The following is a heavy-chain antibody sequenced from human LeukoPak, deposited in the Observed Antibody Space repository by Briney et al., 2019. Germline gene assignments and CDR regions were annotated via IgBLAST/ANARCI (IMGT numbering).Heavy chain of an antibody. J-gene: IGHJ4*02. D-gene: IGHD4-23*01. CDR2: IYTTGNT. CDR1: GGSISSYY. V-gene: IGHV4-4*07. Sequence: SETLSLTCTISGGSISSYYWSWIRQPAGKGLEWIGRIYTTGNTNYNPSLERRVMSVDTSRNQFSLKLSSVTAADTAVYYCARHGNLLSPFGYWGQGTLVTVSS. CDR3: ARHGNLLSPFGY.